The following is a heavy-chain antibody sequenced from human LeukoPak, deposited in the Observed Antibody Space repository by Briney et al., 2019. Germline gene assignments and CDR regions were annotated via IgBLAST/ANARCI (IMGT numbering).Heavy chain of an antibody. CDR3: ARTPVVPAAMLDY. V-gene: IGHV4-34*01. D-gene: IGHD2-2*01. Sequence: PSETLSLTCAVYGGSFSGYYWSWIRQPPGKGLEWIGEINHSGSTNYNPSLKSRVTISVDTSKNQFSLKLSSVTAADTAVYYCARTPVVPAAMLDYWGQGTLVTVSS. CDR1: GGSFSGYY. J-gene: IGHJ4*02. CDR2: INHSGST.